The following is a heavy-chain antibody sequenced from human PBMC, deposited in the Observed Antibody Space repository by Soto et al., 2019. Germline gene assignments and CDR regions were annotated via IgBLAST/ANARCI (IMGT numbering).Heavy chain of an antibody. V-gene: IGHV4-30-2*01. CDR2: IYHSGST. D-gene: IGHD5-18*01. CDR3: ARAPVDTAMVYFDY. CDR1: GGSISSGGYS. J-gene: IGHJ4*02. Sequence: SETLSLTCAVSGGSISSGGYSWSWIRQPPGKGLEWIGYIYHSGSTYYNPSLKSRVTISVDRSKNQFSLKLSSVTAADTAVYYCARAPVDTAMVYFDYWGQGTLVTVSS.